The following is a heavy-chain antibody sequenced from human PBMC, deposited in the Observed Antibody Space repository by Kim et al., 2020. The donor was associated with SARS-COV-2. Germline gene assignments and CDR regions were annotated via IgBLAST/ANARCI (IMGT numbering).Heavy chain of an antibody. CDR1: GYTFTSYG. Sequence: ASVKVSCKASGYTFTSYGISWVRQAPGQGLEWMGWISAYNGNTNYAQKLQGRVTMTTDTSTSTAYMELRSLRSDDTAVYYCARVGITIFGVVNNNWFDPWGQGTLVTVSS. D-gene: IGHD3-3*01. CDR2: ISAYNGNT. CDR3: ARVGITIFGVVNNNWFDP. J-gene: IGHJ5*02. V-gene: IGHV1-18*01.